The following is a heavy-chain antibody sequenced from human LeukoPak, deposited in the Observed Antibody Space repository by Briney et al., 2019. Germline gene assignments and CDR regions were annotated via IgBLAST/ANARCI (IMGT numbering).Heavy chain of an antibody. J-gene: IGHJ4*02. Sequence: GESLRLSCAASGFTFSSYAMSWVRQAPGKGLEWVSAISGSGGSTYYADSMKGRFTISRDNSKNTLYLQMNSLRAEDTAVYYCAKDLYYDYVWGSYRYGGYFDYWGQGTLVTVSS. CDR1: GFTFSSYA. CDR2: ISGSGGST. CDR3: AKDLYYDYVWGSYRYGGYFDY. D-gene: IGHD3-16*02. V-gene: IGHV3-23*01.